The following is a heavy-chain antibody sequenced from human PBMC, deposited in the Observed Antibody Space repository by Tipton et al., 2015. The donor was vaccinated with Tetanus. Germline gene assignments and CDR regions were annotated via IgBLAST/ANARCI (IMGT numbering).Heavy chain of an antibody. V-gene: IGHV4-59*01. Sequence: GLVKPSETLSLSCTVSGGSISSFYWSWIRQSPGRGLEWIGYIYYTVNTNYKPSLKSRVTISADTTKKQFSLNLRSVTAADTAVYYCAGLPVGGGYSAHHYFLHWGQGTLVTVSS. CDR1: GGSISSFY. CDR2: IYYTVNT. D-gene: IGHD4-23*01. J-gene: IGHJ4*02. CDR3: AGLPVGGGYSAHHYFLH.